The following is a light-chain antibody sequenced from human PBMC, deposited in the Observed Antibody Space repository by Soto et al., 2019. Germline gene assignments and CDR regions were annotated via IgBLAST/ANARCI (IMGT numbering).Light chain of an antibody. Sequence: EIVMTQSPATLSLSPGETASLSCRASQSACNFLAWYQQKPGQARRLIIYYISKGATGIPARFSGSGSGTDFTLTISSLEPEDFADYYCQQCSNPPPITFGQGTRLEIK. V-gene: IGKV3-11*01. CDR2: YIS. CDR3: QQCSNPPPIT. CDR1: QSACNF. J-gene: IGKJ5*01.